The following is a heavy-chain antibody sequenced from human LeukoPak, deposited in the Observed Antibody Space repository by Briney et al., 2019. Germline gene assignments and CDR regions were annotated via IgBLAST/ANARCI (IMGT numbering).Heavy chain of an antibody. V-gene: IGHV1-2*02. J-gene: IGHJ4*02. CDR3: ARGWSLLWFGEGYFDY. CDR1: GYTFTGYY. D-gene: IGHD3-10*01. Sequence: GASVKVSCKASGYTFTGYYMHWVRQAPGPGLEWMGWINPNSGGTNYAQRFQGRVTMTRDTSISTAYMELSRLRSDDTAVYYCARGWSLLWFGEGYFDYWGQGTLVTVSS. CDR2: INPNSGGT.